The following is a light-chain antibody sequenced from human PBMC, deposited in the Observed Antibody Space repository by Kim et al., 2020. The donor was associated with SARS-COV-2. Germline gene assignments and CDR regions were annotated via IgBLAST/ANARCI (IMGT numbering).Light chain of an antibody. Sequence: ELTQPPSVSVSPGQTASITCSGDKLGDKYACWYQQKPGQSPVLVIYQDSKRPSGIPERFPGSNSGNTATLTISGTQAMDEADYYCQAWDSSTKVVFGGGTQLTVL. CDR1: KLGDKY. CDR3: QAWDSSTKVV. V-gene: IGLV3-1*01. J-gene: IGLJ2*01. CDR2: QDS.